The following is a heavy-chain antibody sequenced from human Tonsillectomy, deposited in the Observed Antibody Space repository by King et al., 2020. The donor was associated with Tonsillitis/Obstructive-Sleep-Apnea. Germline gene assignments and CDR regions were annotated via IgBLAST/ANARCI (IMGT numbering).Heavy chain of an antibody. CDR1: GFTFSSCA. Sequence: VQLVESGGGLVQPGGSLRLSCAASGFTFSSCAMSWVRQAPGTGLEWVSVISGSGGSTYYADSVKGRFTISRDNSKNTLYLQMNSLRAEDTAIYYCAKDSPTGNWNDGGLDYWGQGTLVTVSS. V-gene: IGHV3-23*04. CDR2: ISGSGGST. J-gene: IGHJ4*02. D-gene: IGHD1-1*01. CDR3: AKDSPTGNWNDGGLDY.